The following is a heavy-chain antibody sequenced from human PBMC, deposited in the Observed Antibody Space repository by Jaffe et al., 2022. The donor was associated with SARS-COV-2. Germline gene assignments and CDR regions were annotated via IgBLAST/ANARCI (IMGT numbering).Heavy chain of an antibody. CDR1: GYTFTSYH. CDR3: ARDPGGFPHFGPSPGAY. J-gene: IGHJ4*02. D-gene: IGHD3-10*01. Sequence: QVQLLQSGSEVKKPGASVKVSCKASGYTFTSYHMQWLRQAPGQGLEWMGIISPSGGNTNYAQKFQGRVTMTRDTSTSTVYMELSSLSSEDTAVYFCARDPGGFPHFGPSPGAYWGQGTLVTVSS. CDR2: ISPSGGNT. V-gene: IGHV1-46*01.